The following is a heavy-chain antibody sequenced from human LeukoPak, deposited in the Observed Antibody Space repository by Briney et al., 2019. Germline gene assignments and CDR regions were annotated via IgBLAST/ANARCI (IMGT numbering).Heavy chain of an antibody. Sequence: PSETLSLTCTVSGDSISSYYWNWIRQPPGKGLEWIGYIYYSGSTYYNPSLKSRVTISVDTSKNQFSLKLSSVTAADTAVYYCARGTGYADYWGQGTLVTVSS. V-gene: IGHV4-59*01. J-gene: IGHJ4*02. CDR2: IYYSGST. CDR3: ARGTGYADY. D-gene: IGHD5-12*01. CDR1: GDSISSYY.